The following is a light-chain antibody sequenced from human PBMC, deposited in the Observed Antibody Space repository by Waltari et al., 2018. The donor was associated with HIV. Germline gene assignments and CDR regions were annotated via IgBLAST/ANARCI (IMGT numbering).Light chain of an antibody. Sequence: SYVVTQPPSVSVAPGQTARITCAGDDIGSESVPWYQQKPGQAPVLVVYDDRDRPSGIPERFTGSNSGNTATLTITRVEAGDEADYYCQVWESGGDIVFFGGGTKLTVL. J-gene: IGLJ2*01. CDR3: QVWESGGDIVF. V-gene: IGLV3-21*02. CDR1: DIGSES. CDR2: DDR.